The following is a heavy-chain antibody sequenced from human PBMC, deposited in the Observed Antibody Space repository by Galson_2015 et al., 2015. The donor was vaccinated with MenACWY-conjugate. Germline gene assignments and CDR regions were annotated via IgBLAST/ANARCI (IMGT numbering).Heavy chain of an antibody. Sequence: GKGLEWVAVIWYDGSNKYYADSVKGRFTISRDNAKNTLYLQMNSLRAEGTAVYYCARAGHYYDSSGYYRLFDYWGQGTLVTVSS. D-gene: IGHD3-22*01. V-gene: IGHV3-33*01. CDR2: IWYDGSNK. J-gene: IGHJ4*02. CDR3: ARAGHYYDSSGYYRLFDY.